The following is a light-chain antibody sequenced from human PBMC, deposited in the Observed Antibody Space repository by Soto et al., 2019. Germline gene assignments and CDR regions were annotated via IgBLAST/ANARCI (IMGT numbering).Light chain of an antibody. CDR2: GAT. CDR3: QESYSTPFFT. CDR1: QRISSY. V-gene: IGKV1-39*01. Sequence: DIQMTQSPSSLSASVGDRVTITCRASQRISSYLNWYQQKPGKAPQLLIYGATSLQSGVPSRFSGRGSGTDFTLTISTLQPEDFAIYYCQESYSTPFFTFGPGTNVDF. J-gene: IGKJ3*01.